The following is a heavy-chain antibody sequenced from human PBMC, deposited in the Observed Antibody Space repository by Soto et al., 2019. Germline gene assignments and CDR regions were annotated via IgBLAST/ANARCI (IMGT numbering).Heavy chain of an antibody. Sequence: SETMSVTCTVSGGSISSGGYCWSWIRQHPGKGLEWIGYIYYSGSTYYNPSLKSRVTISVDTSKNQFSLKPSSVTAADTAVYSCARRSGDLSLSTPDQFDYWRQGTLVTVSS. D-gene: IGHD3-16*02. CDR1: GGSISSGGYC. J-gene: IGHJ4*02. CDR2: IYYSGST. V-gene: IGHV4-31*03. CDR3: ARRSGDLSLSTPDQFDY.